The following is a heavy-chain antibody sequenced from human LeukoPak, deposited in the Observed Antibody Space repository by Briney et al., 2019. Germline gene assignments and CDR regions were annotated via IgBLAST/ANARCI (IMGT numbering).Heavy chain of an antibody. Sequence: ASVNVSCKASGDTFTSYDINWVRQATGQGLEWMGWMNPNSGNTGYAQKFQGRVTMTRNTSISTAYMELSSLRSEDTAVYYRASSLRYCSGGSCFLAFDIWGQGTMVTVSS. CDR2: MNPNSGNT. V-gene: IGHV1-8*02. CDR1: GDTFTSYD. CDR3: ASSLRYCSGGSCFLAFDI. D-gene: IGHD2-15*01. J-gene: IGHJ3*02.